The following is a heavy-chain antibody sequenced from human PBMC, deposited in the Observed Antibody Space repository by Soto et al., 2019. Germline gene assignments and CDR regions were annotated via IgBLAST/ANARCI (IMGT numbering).Heavy chain of an antibody. CDR3: GRGGNSGSVDY. CDR2: IKIDGAAT. D-gene: IGHD5-12*01. J-gene: IGHJ4*02. CDR1: GFTFSSYW. Sequence: EVQLVESGGGLVQPGGSLRLSCAASGFTFSSYWMYWVRQDPVKGLVWVSRIKIDGAATSYADSVKGRFTISRDNAKNTLYLQMNSLRAEDTAVYFCGRGGNSGSVDYWGQGTLVTVSS. V-gene: IGHV3-74*01.